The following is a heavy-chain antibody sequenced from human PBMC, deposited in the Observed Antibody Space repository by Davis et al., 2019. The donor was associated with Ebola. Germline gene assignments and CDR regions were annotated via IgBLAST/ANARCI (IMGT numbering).Heavy chain of an antibody. J-gene: IGHJ3*01. CDR2: IYTGDSDT. D-gene: IGHD2-8*02. CDR3: ASLRRTITGMDDAFDV. V-gene: IGHV5-51*01. CDR1: GYSFTSYW. Sequence: GESLKISCTGSGYSFTSYWIGWVRQMPGKGLEWMGIIYTGDSDTRYSPSFRGQVAISADKSIKTAFLQWSSLKASDTAMYYCASLRRTITGMDDAFDVWGQGTMVSVSS.